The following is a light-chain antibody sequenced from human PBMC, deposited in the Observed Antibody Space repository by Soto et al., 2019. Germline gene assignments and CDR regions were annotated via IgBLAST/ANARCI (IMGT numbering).Light chain of an antibody. CDR1: QAIRNT. Sequence: DIQMTQSPSSLSASVGDRVTITCRASQAIRNTLGWYQQKAGKAPKRLIYAASSLQSGVPSRFSGSGSGTEFTLTISSLQPEDFGTYYCLQYDAFPFTFGHGTKMDIK. CDR2: AAS. CDR3: LQYDAFPFT. V-gene: IGKV1-17*01. J-gene: IGKJ3*01.